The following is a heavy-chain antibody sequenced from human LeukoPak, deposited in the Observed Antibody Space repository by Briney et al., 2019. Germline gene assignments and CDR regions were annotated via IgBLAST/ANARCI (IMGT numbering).Heavy chain of an antibody. V-gene: IGHV3-74*03. CDR1: GFTFDNRV. J-gene: IGHJ3*02. CDR3: ARGGGYHAFDI. CDR2: INNDRGGT. D-gene: IGHD1-26*01. Sequence: PGGSLRLSCAASGFTFDNRVMQWVPPAPGKGLVYVSRINNDRGGTTYADSVRGRFTISRDNARNMVYLQMDSLRADDTAVYYCARGGGYHAFDIWGQGTMVTVSS.